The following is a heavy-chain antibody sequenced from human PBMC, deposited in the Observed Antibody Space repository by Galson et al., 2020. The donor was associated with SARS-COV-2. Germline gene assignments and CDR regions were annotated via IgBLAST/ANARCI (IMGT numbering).Heavy chain of an antibody. CDR2: SSSSSSSYI. J-gene: IGHJ3*02. CDR1: GFTFSSYS. Sequence: GESLKISCAASGFTFSSYSMNWVRQAPGKGLEWVSSSSSSSSSYIYYADSVKGRFTISRDNAKNSLYLQMNSLRAEDTAVYYCARDPRYNWNDDAFDIWGQGTMVTVSS. D-gene: IGHD1-20*01. V-gene: IGHV3-21*01. CDR3: ARDPRYNWNDDAFDI.